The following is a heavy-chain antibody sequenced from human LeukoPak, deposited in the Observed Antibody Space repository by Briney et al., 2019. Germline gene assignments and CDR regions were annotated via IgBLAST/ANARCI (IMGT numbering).Heavy chain of an antibody. CDR2: IYYSGSA. CDR3: ARGFGDWGLSWFDP. J-gene: IGHJ5*02. Sequence: SETLSLTCTVSGGSVSSGSYYWSWIRQPPGKGLEWIGYIYYSGSAKYNPSLKSRVTISVDTSKNQFSLKLTPVTAADTAVYYCARGFGDWGLSWFDPWGQGTLVTVSS. D-gene: IGHD3-10*01. CDR1: GGSVSSGSYY. V-gene: IGHV4-61*01.